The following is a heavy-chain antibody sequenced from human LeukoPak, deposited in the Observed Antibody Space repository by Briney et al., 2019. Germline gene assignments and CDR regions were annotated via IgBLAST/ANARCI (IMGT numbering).Heavy chain of an antibody. Sequence: PGGSLRLSCAASGFTFGDHYMGWIRQAPGKGLEWVAVIWYDGSNKYYADSVKGRFTISRDNSKNTLYLQMNSLRAEDTAVYYCARDAPIPYYYGSGSSYGMDVWGQGTTVTVSS. J-gene: IGHJ6*02. D-gene: IGHD3-10*01. V-gene: IGHV3-33*08. CDR3: ARDAPIPYYYGSGSSYGMDV. CDR1: GFTFGDHY. CDR2: IWYDGSNK.